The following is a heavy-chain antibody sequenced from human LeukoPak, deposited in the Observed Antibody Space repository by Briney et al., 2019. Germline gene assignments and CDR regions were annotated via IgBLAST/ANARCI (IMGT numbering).Heavy chain of an antibody. V-gene: IGHV3-66*01. J-gene: IGHJ3*02. CDR2: TYSDGRT. CDR3: ASFYRVGESFGFAFDI. Sequence: GGSLRLSCAASGFSVSTNYITWVRQAPGKGLECVSITYSDGRTYDADSVKGRFTISRDKSKNTLYLQMNSLRGEDTAVYYCASFYRVGESFGFAFDIWGQGTMVIVSS. CDR1: GFSVSTNY. D-gene: IGHD1-14*01.